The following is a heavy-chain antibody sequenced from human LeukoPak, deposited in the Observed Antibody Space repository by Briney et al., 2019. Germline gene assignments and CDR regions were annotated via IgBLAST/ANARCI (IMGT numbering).Heavy chain of an antibody. CDR1: GDALCTYY. Sequence: SETLSLTCSVSGDALCTYYWNWIRQIPGKGLEWIGYISYGTTDYNPSLKSRVTISVDTSKNEFSLRLTSVTAEATAVYFCARDQAHSYGRYFDPWSREPWLLSPQ. J-gene: IGHJ4*02. CDR2: ISYGTT. D-gene: IGHD5-18*01. V-gene: IGHV4-59*01. CDR3: ARDQAHSYGRYFDP.